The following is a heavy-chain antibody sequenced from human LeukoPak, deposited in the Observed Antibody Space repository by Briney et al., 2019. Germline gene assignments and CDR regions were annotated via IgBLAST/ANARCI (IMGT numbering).Heavy chain of an antibody. CDR1: GGTFSSYA. Sequence: SVKVSCKASGGTFSSYAISWVRQAPGQGLEWMGGIIPMFGTANYAQKFQGRVTITADESTSTAYMELSSLRSEDTAVYYCARDGTNWNHPDYYYMDVWGKGTTVTVSS. J-gene: IGHJ6*03. CDR3: ARDGTNWNHPDYYYMDV. V-gene: IGHV1-69*01. CDR2: IIPMFGTA. D-gene: IGHD1-14*01.